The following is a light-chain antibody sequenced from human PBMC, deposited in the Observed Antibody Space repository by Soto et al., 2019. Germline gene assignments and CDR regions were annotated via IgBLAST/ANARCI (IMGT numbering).Light chain of an antibody. Sequence: QLVLTQSPSASASLGASVKLTCTLSSGQSSYAIAWHQQQPEKGPRYLMKLNSDGSHSKGDGIPDRFSGSSSGAERYLTISSLQSEDEADYYCQTWGTDIVVFGGGTKLTV. CDR1: SGQSSYA. J-gene: IGLJ2*01. V-gene: IGLV4-69*01. CDR3: QTWGTDIVV. CDR2: LNSDGSH.